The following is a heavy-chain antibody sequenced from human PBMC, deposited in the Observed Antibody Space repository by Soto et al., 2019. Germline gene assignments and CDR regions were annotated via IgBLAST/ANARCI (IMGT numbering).Heavy chain of an antibody. V-gene: IGHV3-23*01. CDR3: ARVVRYFDTPYGMDV. CDR2: IGSSGSNT. Sequence: EVQLLEAGEGLVQPGGSLKLSCAASGFTFSNYAMSWVRQAPGKGLEWVSGIGSSGSNTYYADSVKGRFTISRDNSKNTLFLQMHSLRAEDTAEYYCARVVRYFDTPYGMDVWGQGTTVTVSS. D-gene: IGHD3-9*01. J-gene: IGHJ6*02. CDR1: GFTFSNYA.